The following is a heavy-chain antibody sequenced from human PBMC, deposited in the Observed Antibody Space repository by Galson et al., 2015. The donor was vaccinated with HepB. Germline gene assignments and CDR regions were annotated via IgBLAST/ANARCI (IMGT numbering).Heavy chain of an antibody. CDR2: ISYDGSNK. V-gene: IGHV3-30-3*01. CDR1: GFTFSSYA. J-gene: IGHJ3*02. CDR3: ARDSVINGYQLPNAFDI. Sequence: SLRLSCAASGFTFSSYAMHWVRQAPGKGLEWVAVISYDGSNKYYADSVKGRFTISRDNSKNTLYLQMNSLRAEDTAVYYCARDSVINGYQLPNAFDIWGQGTMVTVSS. D-gene: IGHD2-2*01.